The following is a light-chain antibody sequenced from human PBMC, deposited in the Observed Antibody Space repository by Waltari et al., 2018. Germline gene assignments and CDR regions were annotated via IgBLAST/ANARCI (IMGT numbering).Light chain of an antibody. CDR2: GAS. CDR1: QSISSGY. CDR3: QQYGGSPYT. V-gene: IGKV3-20*01. Sequence: EFVLTQSPGTLSLSPGDRATLSCRASQSISSGYLAWYQQKPGQTPRLLIYGASIRAIGIPDRFSGSGSGTGFTLTISRLEPEDFAVYYCQQYGGSPYTFGQGTKLEIK. J-gene: IGKJ2*01.